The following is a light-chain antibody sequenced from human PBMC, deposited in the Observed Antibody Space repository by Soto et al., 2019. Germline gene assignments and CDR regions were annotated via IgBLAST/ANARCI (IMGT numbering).Light chain of an antibody. CDR1: NTDVGGYNY. CDR3: TSYTPTGALV. CDR2: EVR. Sequence: QSALTQPASVSGSPGQSITVSCTGTNTDVGGYNYVSWYQHRPGKAPRLMIYEVRNRLSGVSNRFSGSKSGNTASLTISGLQSEDEADYYCTSYTPTGALVFGSGNQLTVL. J-gene: IGLJ6*01. V-gene: IGLV2-14*01.